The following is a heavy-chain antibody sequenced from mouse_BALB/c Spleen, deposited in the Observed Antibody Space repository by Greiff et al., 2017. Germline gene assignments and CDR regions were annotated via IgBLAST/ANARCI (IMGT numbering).Heavy chain of an antibody. CDR3: ARSYETYAMDY. CDR2: ISYSGST. Sequence: EVQLQESGPGLVKPSQSLSLTCTVTGYSITSDYAWNWIRQFPGNKLEWMGYISYSGSTSYNPSLKSRISITRDTSKNQFFLQLNSVTTEDTATYYCARSYETYAMDYWGQGTSVTVSS. D-gene: IGHD2-3*01. CDR1: GYSITSDYA. V-gene: IGHV3-2*02. J-gene: IGHJ4*01.